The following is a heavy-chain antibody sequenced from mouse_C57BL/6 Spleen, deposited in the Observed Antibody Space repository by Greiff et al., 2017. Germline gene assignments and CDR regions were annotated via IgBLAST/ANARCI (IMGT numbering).Heavy chain of an antibody. V-gene: IGHV1-7*01. J-gene: IGHJ4*01. D-gene: IGHD1-1*01. Sequence: VQLQQSGAELAKPGASVKLSCTASGYTFTSYWMHWVQQRPGQGLEWIGYINPSSGYTKYNHKFKDKATLTADKTSSTAYMQLSSLTYEDSAVYYCARSLITTVVGDYAMDYWGQGTSVTVSS. CDR2: INPSSGYT. CDR1: GYTFTSYW. CDR3: ARSLITTVVGDYAMDY.